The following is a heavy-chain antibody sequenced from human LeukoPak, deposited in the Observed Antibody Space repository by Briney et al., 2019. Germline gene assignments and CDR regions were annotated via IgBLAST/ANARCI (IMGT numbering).Heavy chain of an antibody. V-gene: IGHV2-5*02. CDR2: IYWDDDK. CDR3: AQRPPIYSGSYVFGY. D-gene: IGHD1-26*01. J-gene: IGHJ4*02. CDR1: GFSRSTHGAG. Sequence: SAPTLLQPTPALTLTFTFSGFSRSTHGAGMGWIRLPPVKTLEWLALIYWDDDKRYSPSLKSSHTITKDAPKTQVVVTMTSMGPVDTGTYYCAQRPPIYSGSYVFGYWGQGTLVTVSS.